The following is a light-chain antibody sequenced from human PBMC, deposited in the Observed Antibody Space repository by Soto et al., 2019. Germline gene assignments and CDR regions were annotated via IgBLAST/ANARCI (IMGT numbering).Light chain of an antibody. CDR3: QQYGSSGT. Sequence: EIVLTQSPGTLSLSRGERATLSCTASQSVRSNFLAWYQQRPGQAPSLLIYGASNRATGIPDRFSGSGSGTDFTLTISRLEPEDFAVYYCQQYGSSGTFGQGTKVDIK. CDR2: GAS. V-gene: IGKV3-20*01. J-gene: IGKJ1*01. CDR1: QSVRSNF.